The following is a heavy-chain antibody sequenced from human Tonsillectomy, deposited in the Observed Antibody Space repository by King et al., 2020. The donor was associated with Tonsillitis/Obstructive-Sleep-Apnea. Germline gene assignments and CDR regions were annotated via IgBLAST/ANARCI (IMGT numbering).Heavy chain of an antibody. CDR2: IGTAGDP. V-gene: IGHV3-13*05. D-gene: IGHD6-19*01. Sequence: VQLVESGGGLVQPGGSLRLSCAASGFTFSSYDMHWVRQATGKGLEWVSAIGTAGDPYYPGSVKGRFTISRENAKNSLYLQMNSLRAGDTAVYYCARSGEPGGGWYWYFDLWGRGTLVTVSS. CDR3: ARSGEPGGGWYWYFDL. J-gene: IGHJ2*01. CDR1: GFTFSSYD.